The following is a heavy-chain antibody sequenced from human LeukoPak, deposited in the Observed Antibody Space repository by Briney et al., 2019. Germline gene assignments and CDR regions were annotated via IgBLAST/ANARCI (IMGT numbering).Heavy chain of an antibody. CDR1: GXSFANYW. J-gene: IGHJ4*02. D-gene: IGHD2-2*01. Sequence: GESLKISCKASGXSFANYWSGWVRQVPGKGLEWVAMINPGDTNIAYSPSFQGQVTISADKSIRTAYLQWNSLKASDTAIYYCVRHLSDITSCPNYWGPGTLITVAS. CDR2: INPGDTNI. CDR3: VRHLSDITSCPNY. V-gene: IGHV5-51*01.